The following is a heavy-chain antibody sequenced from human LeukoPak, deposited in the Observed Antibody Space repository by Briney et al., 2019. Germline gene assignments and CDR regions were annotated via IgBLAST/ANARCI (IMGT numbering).Heavy chain of an antibody. V-gene: IGHV1-18*04. CDR1: GYTFTSYG. CDR2: SSAYNGNT. Sequence: ASVKVSCKASGYTFTSYGFSWVRQAPGQGLEWMGWSSAYNGNTNYAQKLQGRVTMTTDTSTSTAYMELGSLRSDDTAVYYCARDPRYCSGGSCYSHPDYWGQGTLVTVSS. CDR3: ARDPRYCSGGSCYSHPDY. D-gene: IGHD2-15*01. J-gene: IGHJ4*02.